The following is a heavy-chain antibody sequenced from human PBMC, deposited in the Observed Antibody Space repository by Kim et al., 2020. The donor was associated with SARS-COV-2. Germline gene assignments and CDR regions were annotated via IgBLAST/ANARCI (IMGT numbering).Heavy chain of an antibody. CDR1: GYSFTGYY. CDR3: ARDYTTGWCLDP. D-gene: IGHD6-19*01. V-gene: IGHV1-2*02. CDR2: INPKSGVT. Sequence: ASVNVSCKTSGYSFTGYYMHWVRQAPGQGLEWMGGINPKSGVTNYAQKFQGRVTVTRDTSISTAYMELSSLKSDDSALYYCARDYTTGWCLDPWGQGTLVIVSS. J-gene: IGHJ5*02.